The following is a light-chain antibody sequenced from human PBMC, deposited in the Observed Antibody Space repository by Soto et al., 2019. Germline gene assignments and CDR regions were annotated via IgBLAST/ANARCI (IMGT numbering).Light chain of an antibody. CDR1: SNDVGRYDY. CDR3: SSYTSTNTHVL. Sequence: QSVLTQPASVSASPGQSVTISCTGTSNDVGRYDYVSWYQQHPNKAPKLIIYEVSNRPSGVSDRFSGSKSGNTASLTISGLQAEDEADYFCSSYTSTNTHVLFGGGTKLTVL. V-gene: IGLV2-14*03. CDR2: EVS. J-gene: IGLJ2*01.